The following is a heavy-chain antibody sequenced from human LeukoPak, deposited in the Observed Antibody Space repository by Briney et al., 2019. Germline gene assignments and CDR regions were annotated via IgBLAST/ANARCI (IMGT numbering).Heavy chain of an antibody. CDR3: ARLERAARPGYYYYYMDV. CDR2: ISDSGGST. V-gene: IGHV3-23*01. CDR1: GFTFSNYA. J-gene: IGHJ6*03. D-gene: IGHD6-6*01. Sequence: RGSLRLSCAASGFTFSNYAMSWVRQAPGKGLEWVSVISDSGGSTYYADSVKGRFTISRDNSKNTLYLQMNSLRAEDTAVYYCARLERAARPGYYYYYMDVWGKGTTVTVSS.